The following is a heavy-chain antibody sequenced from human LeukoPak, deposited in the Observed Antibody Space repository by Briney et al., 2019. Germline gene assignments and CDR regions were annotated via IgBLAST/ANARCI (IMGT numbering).Heavy chain of an antibody. CDR1: GFTFTTYG. D-gene: IGHD6-13*01. J-gene: IGHJ4*02. V-gene: IGHV3-30*18. CDR2: IASNGGSE. CDR3: AKRGHYSINWYHYFDY. Sequence: GGSLRLSCVASGFTFTTYGLHWVRQAPGKGLEWVAAIASNGGSEYYADSVKGRFTISRDNSKNTLFLQMNSLRPDDTAVYYCAKRGHYSINWYHYFDYWGQGTLVTVSS.